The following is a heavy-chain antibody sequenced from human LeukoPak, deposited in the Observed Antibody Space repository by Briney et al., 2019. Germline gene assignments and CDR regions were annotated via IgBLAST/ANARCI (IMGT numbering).Heavy chain of an antibody. J-gene: IGHJ6*02. D-gene: IGHD2-21*02. Sequence: QPGGSLRLSCAASGFTFSTYWMHWVRQAPGKGLVWVSCINGDGSSPSYAASVKGRFTISRDNAKNSLYLQMNSLRAEDTAVYYRARPETNCGADCYTYYYGMDVWGQGTTVTVSS. CDR2: INGDGSSP. V-gene: IGHV3-74*01. CDR1: GFTFSTYW. CDR3: ARPETNCGADCYTYYYGMDV.